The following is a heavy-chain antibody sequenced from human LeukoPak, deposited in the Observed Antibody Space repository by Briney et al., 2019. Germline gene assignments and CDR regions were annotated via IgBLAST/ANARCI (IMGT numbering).Heavy chain of an antibody. D-gene: IGHD3-3*01. CDR2: LNSDGSIT. J-gene: IGHJ3*02. Sequence: GGSLRLSCAASGFTFSEYWMHWVRQAPGKGLVWVSRLNSDGSITAYADSVKGRFTLSRDNAKNSLYLQMNSLRAEDTAVYYCARALTTADAFDIWGLGTMVTVSS. CDR3: ARALTTADAFDI. V-gene: IGHV3-74*01. CDR1: GFTFSEYW.